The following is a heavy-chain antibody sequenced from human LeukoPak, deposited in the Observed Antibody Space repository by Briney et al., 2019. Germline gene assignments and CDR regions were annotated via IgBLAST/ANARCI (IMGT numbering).Heavy chain of an antibody. J-gene: IGHJ5*02. D-gene: IGHD6-13*01. CDR2: IRADAVTT. V-gene: IGHV3-23*01. CDR3: ARGDKQLVFNRNKGGFDP. CDR1: GFIFSHHG. Sequence: PGGSLRLSCATSGFIFSHHGMNWVRQAPGKGLEWVSGIRADAVTTYYADSVKGRFIISRDNSKNTLYLQMNSLRTEDTAVYYCARGDKQLVFNRNKGGFDPWGQGTLVTVSS.